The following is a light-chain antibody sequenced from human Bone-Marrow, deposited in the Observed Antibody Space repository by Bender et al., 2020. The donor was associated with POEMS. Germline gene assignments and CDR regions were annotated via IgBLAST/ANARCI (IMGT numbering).Light chain of an antibody. CDR3: AVWDDSLNGWV. J-gene: IGLJ3*02. CDR2: ANS. Sequence: QSVLTQPPSASGTPGQRVTISCSGGSSNIGAHAVNWYQQLPGTAPKLLIYANSNRPSGVPDRFSGSRSGTSASLAISGLQSEDEADYYCAVWDDSLNGWVFGGGTKLTVL. V-gene: IGLV1-44*01. CDR1: SSNIGAHA.